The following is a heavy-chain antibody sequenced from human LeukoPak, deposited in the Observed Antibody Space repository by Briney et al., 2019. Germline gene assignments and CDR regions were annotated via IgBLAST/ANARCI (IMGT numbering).Heavy chain of an antibody. V-gene: IGHV4-34*01. D-gene: IGHD2-2*01. CDR3: ARYCSSTSCFSWYYGMDV. Sequence: PSETLSLTCAVYGGSFSGYYWSWIRQPPGKGLEWIGEINHSGSTNYNPSLKSRVTISVGTSKNQFSLKLSSVTAADTAVYYCARYCSSTSCFSWYYGMDVWGKGTTVTVSS. CDR1: GGSFSGYY. J-gene: IGHJ6*04. CDR2: INHSGST.